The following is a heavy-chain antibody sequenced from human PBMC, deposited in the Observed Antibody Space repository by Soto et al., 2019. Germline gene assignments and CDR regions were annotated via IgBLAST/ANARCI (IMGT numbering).Heavy chain of an antibody. Sequence: EVRLVESGGGVVHPGASLGLSCEASGFAFSSLWMDWVRQAPGKGLVWASRIDNAGIGTNYADSVRGRFTMSRDNAKDTLYLQMNTLRVDDTGVYFCVRLGGSSGIDYWGQGTLVTVSS. CDR1: GFAFSSLW. D-gene: IGHD2-15*01. CDR3: VRLGGSSGIDY. J-gene: IGHJ4*02. CDR2: IDNAGIGT. V-gene: IGHV3-74*01.